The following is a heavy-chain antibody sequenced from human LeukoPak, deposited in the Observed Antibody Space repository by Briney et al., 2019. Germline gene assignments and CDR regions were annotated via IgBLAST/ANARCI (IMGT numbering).Heavy chain of an antibody. V-gene: IGHV1-18*01. J-gene: IGHJ4*02. CDR3: ARGMNFQPFDY. Sequence: DSVKVSCKASGYTFTNYGISWVRQAPGQGLEWMGWISAYNGNTNYAQKLQGRVTMTTDTSTSTGYMELRSLRSDDTAVYYCARGMNFQPFDYWGQGTLVTVSS. CDR1: GYTFTNYG. CDR2: ISAYNGNT. D-gene: IGHD3-10*01.